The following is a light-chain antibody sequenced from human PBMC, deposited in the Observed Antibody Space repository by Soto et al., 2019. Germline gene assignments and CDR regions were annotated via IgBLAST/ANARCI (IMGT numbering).Light chain of an antibody. CDR3: QQDYSTLAT. CDR2: AAS. Sequence: DIQMSQSPSSLSASVGDRVTITCRAAESISRHLNWYQQKPGRAPDLLIYAASTLQNGVPSRFTGNGSGTEFTLTITGLQREDFATYYCQQDYSTLATFGQGTRLEIK. CDR1: ESISRH. V-gene: IGKV1-39*01. J-gene: IGKJ5*01.